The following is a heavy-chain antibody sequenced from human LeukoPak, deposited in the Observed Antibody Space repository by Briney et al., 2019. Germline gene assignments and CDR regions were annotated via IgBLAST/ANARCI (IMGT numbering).Heavy chain of an antibody. CDR3: ADRDGYSY. J-gene: IGHJ4*02. Sequence: ETLSLTCTVSGGSISSYDWSWIRQPPGKGLEWVSYISSSSSTIYYADSVKGRFTISRDNAKNSLYLQMNSLRAEDTAVYYCADRDGYSYWGQGTLVTVSS. CDR1: GGSISSYD. CDR2: ISSSSSTI. D-gene: IGHD5-24*01. V-gene: IGHV3-48*04.